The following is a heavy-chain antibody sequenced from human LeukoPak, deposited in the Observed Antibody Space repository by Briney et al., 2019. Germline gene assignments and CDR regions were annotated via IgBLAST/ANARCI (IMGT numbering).Heavy chain of an antibody. CDR2: IYYSGTT. J-gene: IGHJ4*02. Sequence: SETLSLTCTFSGDSIRSYYWSWIRQPPGKGLEWLGYIYYSGTTNYNPSLKSRVTMSLDTSKKQLSLRLSSVTAADTAVYYCARHLRSFPECCGQGTLVTVSS. CDR3: ARHLRSFPEC. D-gene: IGHD3-3*01. CDR1: GDSIRSYY. V-gene: IGHV4-59*08.